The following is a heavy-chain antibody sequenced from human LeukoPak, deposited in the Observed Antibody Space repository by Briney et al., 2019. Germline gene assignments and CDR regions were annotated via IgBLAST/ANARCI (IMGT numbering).Heavy chain of an antibody. V-gene: IGHV3-48*03. Sequence: PGGSLRLSCAASGFTFSNYEFNWVRQAPGKGLEWVSYISSSGRNIYYADSVKGRFTISRDNAKNSLYLQMNSLRAEDTAVYYCAREPSLDYWGQGTPVTVSS. CDR1: GFTFSNYE. CDR3: AREPSLDY. J-gene: IGHJ4*02. CDR2: ISSSGRNI.